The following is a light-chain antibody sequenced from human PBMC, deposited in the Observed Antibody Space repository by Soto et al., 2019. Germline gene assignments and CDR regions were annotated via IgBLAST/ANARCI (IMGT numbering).Light chain of an antibody. CDR2: GAS. J-gene: IGKJ1*01. V-gene: IGKV3-20*01. CDR1: QSVSGSY. CDR3: QQYGSSGT. Sequence: IVLTQSPGTLSLSPGEGATLSCRASQSVSGSYLAWYQQRPGQAPRLVIYGASNRATGIPDRFSGSGSGTDLTLTISRLEPEDFAVYYCQQYGSSGTFGQGTKVDIK.